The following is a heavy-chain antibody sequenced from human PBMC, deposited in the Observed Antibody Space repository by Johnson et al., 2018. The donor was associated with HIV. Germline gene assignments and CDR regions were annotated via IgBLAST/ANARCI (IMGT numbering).Heavy chain of an antibody. CDR3: ARGGAHDAFDI. CDR1: GFTVSSNY. V-gene: IGHV3-7*04. D-gene: IGHD3-16*01. CDR2: IKQDGSEK. Sequence: VQLVESGGGLVQPGGSLRLSCAASGFTVSSNYMNWVRQAPGKGLEWVANIKQDGSEKYYVDSVKGRITISRDNAKNSLYLQMNSLRTEDTAVYYCARGGAHDAFDIWGQGTMVTVSS. J-gene: IGHJ3*02.